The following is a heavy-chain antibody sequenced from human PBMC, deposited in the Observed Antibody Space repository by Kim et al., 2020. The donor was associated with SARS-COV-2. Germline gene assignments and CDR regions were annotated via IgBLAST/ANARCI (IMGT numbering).Heavy chain of an antibody. J-gene: IGHJ4*02. Sequence: GGSLRLSCAASGFTFSSFWMHWVRQTPGKGLVWVSRINPDGSGTNYADSVKGRFTISRDNAKNTLYLQMNGLRAEDTAVYYCGRDDYGAVDYWGQGILVTVSS. CDR3: GRDDYGAVDY. V-gene: IGHV3-74*01. D-gene: IGHD4-17*01. CDR2: INPDGSGT. CDR1: GFTFSSFW.